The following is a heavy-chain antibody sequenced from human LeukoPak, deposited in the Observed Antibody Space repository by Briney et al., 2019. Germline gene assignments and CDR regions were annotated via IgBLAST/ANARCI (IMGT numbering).Heavy chain of an antibody. D-gene: IGHD2-15*01. CDR1: GYTFTSYD. CDR3: ARGIGYCSGDSCTGSRWFAP. Sequence: ASVKVSCQASGYTFTSYDINWVRLATGQGLEWMGWMNPNSGNTGYAQKFQGRVTMTRNTSISTAYMELSSLRSEDTAVYYCARGIGYCSGDSCTGSRWFAPWGQGTLVTVAS. V-gene: IGHV1-8*01. J-gene: IGHJ5*02. CDR2: MNPNSGNT.